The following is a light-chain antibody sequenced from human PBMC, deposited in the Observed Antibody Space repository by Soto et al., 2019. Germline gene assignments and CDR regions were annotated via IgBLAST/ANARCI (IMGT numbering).Light chain of an antibody. CDR1: LTVSDNY. Sequence: IVLTNSPCTLSLSKGERATLSCRASLTVSDNYLAWYQQKAGQAPRLVIYDASSRATGIPDRFSASGSGTDFTLTISRLEPEDFAVYYCQQYGSSHTFGQVARLEIK. V-gene: IGKV3-20*01. CDR3: QQYGSSHT. CDR2: DAS. J-gene: IGKJ5*01.